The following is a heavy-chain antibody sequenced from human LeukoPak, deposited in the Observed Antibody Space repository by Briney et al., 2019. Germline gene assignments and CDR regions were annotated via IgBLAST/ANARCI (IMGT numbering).Heavy chain of an antibody. CDR3: ARDDYYFASEN. V-gene: IGHV3-30*02. Sequence: GGSLRLSCAASGFSFISYAMLWFRQAPGKGLEWVAFMRSDGSDRFYAESLKGRFTISRDNAKNTLFLQMNSLRAEDTAVYYCARDDYYFASENWGQGALVTVSS. CDR2: MRSDGSDR. CDR1: GFSFISYA. J-gene: IGHJ4*02. D-gene: IGHD2/OR15-2a*01.